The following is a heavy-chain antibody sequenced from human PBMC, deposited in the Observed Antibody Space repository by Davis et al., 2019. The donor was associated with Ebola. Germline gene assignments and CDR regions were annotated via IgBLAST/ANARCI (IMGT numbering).Heavy chain of an antibody. V-gene: IGHV3-23*01. CDR2: ISGICGNT. Sequence: PGGSLRLSCVASGFTFTEYALSWAPPAPGKGLEWVPDISGICGNTNYADPLKGRFSISKDNSQNTLYLQMNGLRAGDTAIYYYAKLPGTGNIYFYYVDVWGKGTTVTVSS. CDR1: GFTFTEYA. CDR3: AKLPGTGNIYFYYVDV. J-gene: IGHJ6*03. D-gene: IGHD3/OR15-3a*01.